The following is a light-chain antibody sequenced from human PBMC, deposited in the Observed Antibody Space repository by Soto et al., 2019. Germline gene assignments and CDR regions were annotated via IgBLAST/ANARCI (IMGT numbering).Light chain of an antibody. CDR1: QSIGRF. Sequence: DIQMTQSPSTLSASLGDRVTITCRASQSIGRFLAWYQHQPGKAPKLLIYDASTLESGVPSRFSGGGSGTEFTFSITSLKPEDFGTYYCQQCYMGWTFGQGTKVDI. V-gene: IGKV1-5*01. J-gene: IGKJ1*01. CDR3: QQCYMGWT. CDR2: DAS.